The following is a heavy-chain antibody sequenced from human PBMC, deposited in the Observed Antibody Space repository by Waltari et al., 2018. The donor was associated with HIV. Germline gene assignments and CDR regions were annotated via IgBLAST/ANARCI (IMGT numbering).Heavy chain of an antibody. CDR2: IFHSGNT. D-gene: IGHD6-19*01. Sequence: QLQVQESGPGLVKPSETLSLTCTVSGGSISSRDYYWGWIRQPPGKGLEWIGIIFHSGNTYSNPSLKSRVTISVDTSKSQFSLNLSSVTAADTAVYYCARQWLALYFDYWGQGTLVTVSS. V-gene: IGHV4-39*07. CDR3: ARQWLALYFDY. J-gene: IGHJ4*02. CDR1: GGSISSRDYY.